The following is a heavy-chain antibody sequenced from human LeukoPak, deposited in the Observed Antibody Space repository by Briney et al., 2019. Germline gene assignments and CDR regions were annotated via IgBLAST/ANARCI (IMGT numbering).Heavy chain of an antibody. D-gene: IGHD6-19*01. CDR1: GGSISSSNW. Sequence: SGTLSLTCAASGGSISSSNWWSWVRQPPGKGLEWIGEIYHSGSTNYNPSLKSRVTISVDKSKNQFSLKLSSVTAADTAVYYCARAPGMAVAGGRHYYGMDVWGKGTTVTVSS. J-gene: IGHJ6*04. CDR2: IYHSGST. V-gene: IGHV4-4*02. CDR3: ARAPGMAVAGGRHYYGMDV.